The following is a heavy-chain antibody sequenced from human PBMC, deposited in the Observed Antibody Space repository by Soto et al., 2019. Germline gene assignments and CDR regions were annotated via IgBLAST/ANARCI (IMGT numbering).Heavy chain of an antibody. CDR3: AMEYCSSTSCYRDY. Sequence: QVQLVQSGAEVKKPGSSVKVSCKASGGTFSSYTISWVRQAPGQGLQWMGRIIPILAISNYAQKFQGRVTIAADKSTGAAYMELSSLRSEDTAVYYCAMEYCSSTSCYRDYWGQGTLVTVSS. CDR1: GGTFSSYT. V-gene: IGHV1-69*02. CDR2: IIPILAIS. J-gene: IGHJ4*02. D-gene: IGHD2-2*02.